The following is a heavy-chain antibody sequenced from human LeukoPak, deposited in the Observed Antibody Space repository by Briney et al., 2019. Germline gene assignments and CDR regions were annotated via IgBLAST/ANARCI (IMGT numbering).Heavy chain of an antibody. CDR1: GGSISSGGYS. CDR2: IYYSGST. Sequence: ETLSLTCAVSGGSISSGGYSWSWIRQPPGKGLEWIGYIYYSGSTNYNPSLKSRVTISVDTSKNQFSLKLSSVTAADTAVYYCARDQRSSWFSYGMDVWGQGTTVTVSS. D-gene: IGHD6-13*01. V-gene: IGHV4-61*08. CDR3: ARDQRSSWFSYGMDV. J-gene: IGHJ6*02.